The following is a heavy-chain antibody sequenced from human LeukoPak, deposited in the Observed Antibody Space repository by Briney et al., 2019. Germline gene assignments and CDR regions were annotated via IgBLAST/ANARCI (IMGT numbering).Heavy chain of an antibody. Sequence: SGGSLRLSCAASGFTFSRYSMNWVRQAPGKGLEWVSSISSSSSYIYYADSVKGRFTISRDKAKNSMYVQMNSLRAEDTAVSSCARDVSGYDSAYYFVYWGQGTLVTVSS. J-gene: IGHJ4*02. CDR1: GFTFSRYS. D-gene: IGHD5-12*01. CDR3: ARDVSGYDSAYYFVY. V-gene: IGHV3-21*01. CDR2: ISSSSSYI.